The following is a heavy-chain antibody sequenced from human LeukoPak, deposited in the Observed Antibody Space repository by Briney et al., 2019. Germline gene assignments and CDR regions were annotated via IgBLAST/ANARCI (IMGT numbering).Heavy chain of an antibody. CDR1: GFTFDDYG. CDR2: INWDGSNT. D-gene: IGHD3-22*01. J-gene: IGHJ4*02. V-gene: IGHV3-20*04. CDR3: ARDSYYDSSGYYSLPPRH. Sequence: GGSLRLSCAASGFTFDDYGMSWVRQAPGKGLEWVSGINWDGSNTGYVDSVKGRFTISRDNSKNTLYLQMNSLRAEDTAVYYCARDSYYDSSGYYSLPPRHWGQGTLVTVSS.